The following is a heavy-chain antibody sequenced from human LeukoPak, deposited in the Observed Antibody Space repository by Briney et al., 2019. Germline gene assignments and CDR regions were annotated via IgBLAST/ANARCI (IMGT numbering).Heavy chain of an antibody. D-gene: IGHD3-16*02. CDR1: GFTFSSYG. V-gene: IGHV3-30*18. CDR3: AKDGLRLGELSY. Sequence: PGGSLRLSCAASGFTFSSYGMHWVRQAPGKGLGWVAVISYDGSNKYYADSVKGRFTISRDNSKNTLYLQMNSLRAEDTAVYYCAKDGLRLGELSYWGQGTLVTVSS. CDR2: ISYDGSNK. J-gene: IGHJ4*02.